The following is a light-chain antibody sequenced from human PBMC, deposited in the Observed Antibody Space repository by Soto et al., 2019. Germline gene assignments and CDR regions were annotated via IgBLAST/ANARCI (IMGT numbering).Light chain of an antibody. J-gene: IGLJ1*01. CDR3: SSYTNINTRAGV. V-gene: IGLV2-14*01. Sequence: QSVLTQPASVPGSPGQSITISCTGTSGDIGSYNRVSWYQQHPGKAPKLIIYEVTDRPSGVSNRFSGSKSGNTASLTISGLQAEDEAEYYCSSYTNINTRAGVFGTGTKVTVL. CDR1: SGDIGSYNR. CDR2: EVT.